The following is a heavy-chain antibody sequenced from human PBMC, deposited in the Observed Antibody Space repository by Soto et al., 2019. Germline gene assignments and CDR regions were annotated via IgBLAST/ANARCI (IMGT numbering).Heavy chain of an antibody. CDR1: GGTFSSYA. V-gene: IGHV1-69*13. D-gene: IGHD1-26*01. Sequence: SVKVSCKASGGTFSSYAISWVRQAPGQGLEWMGGIIPIFGTANYAQKFQGRVTITADESTSTAYMELSSLRSEDTAVYYCAREIGSYYYYYYGMDVWGQGTTVTVSS. J-gene: IGHJ6*02. CDR3: AREIGSYYYYYYGMDV. CDR2: IIPIFGTA.